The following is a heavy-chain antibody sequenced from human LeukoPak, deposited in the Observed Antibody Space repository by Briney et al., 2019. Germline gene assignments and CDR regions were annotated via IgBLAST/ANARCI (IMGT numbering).Heavy chain of an antibody. D-gene: IGHD6-19*01. CDR2: ISGSGGST. CDR1: GFTFSSYV. CDR3: AKADSSGWYLDF. J-gene: IGHJ4*02. V-gene: IGHV3-23*01. Sequence: PGGSLRLSCAASGFTFSSYVMSWVRQAPGKGLEWVSAISGSGGSTYYADSVKSRFTISRDNSKNTLYLQMNSLRADDTAVYYCAKADSSGWYLDFWGQGTLVTVSS.